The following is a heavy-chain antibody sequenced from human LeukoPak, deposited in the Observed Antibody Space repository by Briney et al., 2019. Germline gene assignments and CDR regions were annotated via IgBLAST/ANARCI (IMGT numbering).Heavy chain of an antibody. CDR2: INHSGST. CDR3: AKGYSFGGY. D-gene: IGHD5-18*01. CDR1: GGSFSGYY. Sequence: SETLSLTCAVYGGSFSGYYWSWIRQPPGNGLEWIGEINHSGSTNYNPSLKSRVTISVDTSKNQFSLKLSSVTAADTAVYYCAKGYSFGGYWGQGTLVTVSS. J-gene: IGHJ4*02. V-gene: IGHV4-34*01.